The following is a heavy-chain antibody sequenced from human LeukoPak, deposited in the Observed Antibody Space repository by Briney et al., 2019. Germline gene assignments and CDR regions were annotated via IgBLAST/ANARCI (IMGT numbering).Heavy chain of an antibody. CDR1: GGSISSSSYY. CDR3: ARHRAYSSSSPFDY. CDR2: IYYTGST. V-gene: IGHV4-61*05. Sequence: SETLSLTCTVSGGSISSSSYYWGWIRQPPGKGLEWIGYIYYTGSTNYNPSLKSRVTMFVDMSKNQFSLRLSSVTAADTAVYYCARHRAYSSSSPFDYWGQGTLVTVSS. J-gene: IGHJ4*02. D-gene: IGHD6-6*01.